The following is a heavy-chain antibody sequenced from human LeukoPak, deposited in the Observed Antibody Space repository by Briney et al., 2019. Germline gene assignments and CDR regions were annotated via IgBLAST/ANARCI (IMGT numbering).Heavy chain of an antibody. CDR3: AELGITMIGGV. CDR1: GFTFSSYA. D-gene: IGHD3-10*02. J-gene: IGHJ6*04. V-gene: IGHV3-48*03. CDR2: ISSSGSTI. Sequence: GGSLRLSCAASGFTFSSYAMNWVRQAPGKGLEWVSYISSSGSTIYYADSVKGRFTTSRDNAKNSLYLQMNSLRAEDTAVYYCAELGITMIGGVWGKGTTVTISS.